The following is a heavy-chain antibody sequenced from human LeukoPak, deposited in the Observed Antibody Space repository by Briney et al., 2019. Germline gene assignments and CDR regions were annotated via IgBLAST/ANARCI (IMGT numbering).Heavy chain of an antibody. CDR1: GGSISSYY. V-gene: IGHV4-59*01. J-gene: IGHJ4*02. CDR3: ARGGSGYYGYFDY. Sequence: PSETLSLTCTVSGGSISSYYWSWIRQPPGKGLEWFGYIYYSGSTNYNPSLKSRVTISVDTSKNQFSLKLSSVTAADTAVYYCARGGSGYYGYFDYWGQGTLVTVSS. D-gene: IGHD3-22*01. CDR2: IYYSGST.